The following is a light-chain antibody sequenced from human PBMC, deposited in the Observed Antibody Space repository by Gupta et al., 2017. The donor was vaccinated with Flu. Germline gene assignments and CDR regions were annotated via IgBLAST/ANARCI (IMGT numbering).Light chain of an antibody. CDR1: QSLLSSYNNLNY. V-gene: IGKV4-1*01. Sequence: DLVVTDSPVSLAVSRGESANLNCKSRQSLLSSYNNLNYLAWYQHKPGQPPKMLFYWSSNRESGVPDRFSGSGSGTDFSLTISSLQAADFAVYYCQQYYSIPPSFGRGTKLEIK. J-gene: IGKJ2*03. CDR3: QQYYSIPPS. CDR2: WSS.